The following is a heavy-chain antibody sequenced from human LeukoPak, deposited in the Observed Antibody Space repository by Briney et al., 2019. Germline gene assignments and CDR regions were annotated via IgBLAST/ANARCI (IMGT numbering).Heavy chain of an antibody. CDR3: ARGGENDAFDI. CDR2: IYYSGST. CDR1: GCSISSYY. D-gene: IGHD3-10*01. J-gene: IGHJ3*02. V-gene: IGHV4-59*08. Sequence: SETLSLTCTVSGCSISSYYWSWIRQPPGKGLEWIGYIYYSGSTNYNPSLKSRVTISVDTSKNQFSLKLSSVTAADTAVYYCARGGENDAFDIWGQGTMVTVSS.